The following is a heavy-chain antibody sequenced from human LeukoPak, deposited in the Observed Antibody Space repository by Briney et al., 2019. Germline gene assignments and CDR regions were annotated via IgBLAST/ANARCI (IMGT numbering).Heavy chain of an antibody. Sequence: GGSLRLSCAASGFTFSSYAMHWVRQAPGKGLEWVTVISYDGSNKYYADSVKGRFTISRDNSKNTLYLQMNSLRAAHTAVYYWASTVGGMEGYFYYCGQGSLVSVCS. D-gene: IGHD6-19*01. J-gene: IGHJ4*02. CDR3: ASTVGGMEGYFYY. CDR1: GFTFSSYA. V-gene: IGHV3-30-3*01. CDR2: ISYDGSNK.